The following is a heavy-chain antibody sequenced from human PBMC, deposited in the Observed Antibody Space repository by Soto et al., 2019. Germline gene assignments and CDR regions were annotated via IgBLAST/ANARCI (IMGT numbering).Heavy chain of an antibody. CDR3: SRAGILTKPYYLDY. CDR1: GFTFSDHY. V-gene: IGHV3-72*01. Sequence: EVQLVESGGGLIQPGRSLRLSCAAFGFTFSDHYMDWVRQAPGKGLEWVCRIRNKRNSYTTEYAASVKGRFTISRDDSQNSLFLQMNSLKTEDTAVYYCSRAGILTKPYYLDYWGHGTLVTVSS. D-gene: IGHD4-17*01. CDR2: IRNKRNSYTT. J-gene: IGHJ4*01.